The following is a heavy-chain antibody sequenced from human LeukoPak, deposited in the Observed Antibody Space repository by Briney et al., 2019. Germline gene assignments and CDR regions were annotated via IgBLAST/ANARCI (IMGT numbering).Heavy chain of an antibody. CDR3: ARGGLAVYSSDWPFDY. V-gene: IGHV6-1*01. CDR1: GDSVSSNTAA. CDR2: TYYRSTWYN. J-gene: IGHJ4*02. Sequence: SQTLPLTCAISGDSVSSNTAAWNWIRQSPSRGLEWLGRTYYRSTWYNDYAVSVKGRITLNSDTSKNQFSLQLDSVTPEDTALYYCARGGLAVYSSDWPFDYWGQGTLVTVSS. D-gene: IGHD6-19*01.